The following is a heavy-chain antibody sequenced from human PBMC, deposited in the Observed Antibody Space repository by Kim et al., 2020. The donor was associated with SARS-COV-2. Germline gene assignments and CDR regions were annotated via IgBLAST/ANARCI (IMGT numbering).Heavy chain of an antibody. D-gene: IGHD5-12*01. CDR2: T. CDR3: AKDHILADFDY. Sequence: TYCADSVKGRFTISRDNSKNTLYLQMNSLRAEDTAVYYCAKDHILADFDYWGQGTLVTVSS. V-gene: IGHV3-23*01. J-gene: IGHJ4*02.